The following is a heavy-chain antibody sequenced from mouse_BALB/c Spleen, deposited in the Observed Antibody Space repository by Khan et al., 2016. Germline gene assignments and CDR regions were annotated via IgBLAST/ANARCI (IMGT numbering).Heavy chain of an antibody. D-gene: IGHD2-1*01. CDR3: VRRDGNYGGFSY. J-gene: IGHJ3*01. CDR2: IRSKSYNYAT. V-gene: IGHV10-1*02. Sequence: EVQLVESGGGLVQPKGSLKLSCAASGFTFNPYAMNWARQAPGKGLEWVARIRSKSYNYATYYADSVKDRFTISRDDSQSMLSLQMCNLKTGATAMYYWVRRDGNYGGFSYWGQGTLVTVSA. CDR1: GFTFNPYA.